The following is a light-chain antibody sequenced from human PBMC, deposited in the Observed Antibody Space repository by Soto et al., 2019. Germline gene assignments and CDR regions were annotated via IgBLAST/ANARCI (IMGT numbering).Light chain of an antibody. CDR2: DVS. Sequence: QSALTQPASVSGSHGQSITISFTGTSSDVGAYNYVSWYQQHPGKVPKLMIYDVSDRPSGVSNRFSGSKSGNTASLTISGLQAEDEADYYCSSFTRSNSYVFGTGTKLTVL. CDR1: SSDVGAYNY. J-gene: IGLJ1*01. V-gene: IGLV2-14*03. CDR3: SSFTRSNSYV.